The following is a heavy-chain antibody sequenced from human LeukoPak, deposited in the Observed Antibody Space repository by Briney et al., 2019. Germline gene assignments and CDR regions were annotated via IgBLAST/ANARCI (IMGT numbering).Heavy chain of an antibody. J-gene: IGHJ6*04. CDR1: GGSVSSDSYF. CDR2: IRDSGST. Sequence: SQTLSLTCSVSGGSVSSDSYFWTWIRQPPGTGLEYIGYIRDSGSTDNNPSLKSRVTISVDTSKNQFSLKLSSVTAADTAVYYCARGILKCSGGNCYYYGMDVWGKGTTVTVSS. D-gene: IGHD2-15*01. V-gene: IGHV4-61*01. CDR3: ARGILKCSGGNCYYYGMDV.